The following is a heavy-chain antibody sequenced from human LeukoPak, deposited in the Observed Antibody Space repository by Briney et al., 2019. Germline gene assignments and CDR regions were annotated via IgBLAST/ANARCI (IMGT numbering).Heavy chain of an antibody. CDR3: ARAYYYDSSGYYYYFDH. CDR2: IYPGDSDT. CDR1: GYSFTSYW. V-gene: IGHV5-51*01. D-gene: IGHD3-22*01. J-gene: IGHJ4*02. Sequence: GESLKISCKGSGYSFTSYWIGWVRLMPGKGLEWMGIIYPGDSDTRYSPSFQGQVTISADKSISTAYLQWSSLKASDTAMYYCARAYYYDSSGYYYYFDHWGQGTLVTVSS.